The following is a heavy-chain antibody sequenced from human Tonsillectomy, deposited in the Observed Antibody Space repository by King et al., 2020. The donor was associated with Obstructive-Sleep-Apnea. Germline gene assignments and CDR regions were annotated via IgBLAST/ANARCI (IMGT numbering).Heavy chain of an antibody. CDR2: INPNSGGT. CDR1: GYTFTGYY. J-gene: IGHJ6*02. V-gene: IGHV1-2*02. D-gene: IGHD3-10*01. CDR3: ARRGGRGSVIGELPDLSYYYYGMDV. Sequence: VQLVESGAEVKKPGASVKVSCKASGYTFTGYYMHWVRQAPGQGLEWMGWINPNSGGTNYAQKFQGRVTMTRDTSISPAYMELSRLRSDDTAVYYCARRGGRGSVIGELPDLSYYYYGMDVWGQGTTVTVSS.